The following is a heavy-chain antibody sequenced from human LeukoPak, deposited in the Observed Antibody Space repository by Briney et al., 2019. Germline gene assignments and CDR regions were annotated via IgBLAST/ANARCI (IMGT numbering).Heavy chain of an antibody. Sequence: GGSLRLSCAASGFTFSDYYMSWIRQAPGKGLEWVSYISSSGSTIYYADSVKGRFTISRDNAKNSLYLQMNSLGAEDTAVYYCASQGPWLVSLNFDYWGQGTLVTVSS. J-gene: IGHJ4*02. V-gene: IGHV3-11*04. D-gene: IGHD6-19*01. CDR1: GFTFSDYY. CDR2: ISSSGSTI. CDR3: ASQGPWLVSLNFDY.